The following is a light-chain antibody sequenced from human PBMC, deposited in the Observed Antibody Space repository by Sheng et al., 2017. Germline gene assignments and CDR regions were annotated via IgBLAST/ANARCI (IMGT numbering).Light chain of an antibody. CDR1: QTLNNW. J-gene: IGKJ1*01. Sequence: DIQMTQSPSTLSASVGDRVTITCRASQTLNNWLAWYEQKPGKAPKLLIYKASNLESGVPSRFSGSGSGTEFTLTISSLQPDDFTTYYCQQYITFPWTFGQGTKVE. CDR2: KAS. V-gene: IGKV1-5*03. CDR3: QQYITFPWT.